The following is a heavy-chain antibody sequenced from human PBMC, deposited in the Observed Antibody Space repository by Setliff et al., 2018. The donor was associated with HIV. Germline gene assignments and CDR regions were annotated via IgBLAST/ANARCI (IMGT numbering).Heavy chain of an antibody. CDR2: ISYDGSQK. CDR3: AKGAGPTTLAEPFDS. V-gene: IGHV3-30*04. J-gene: IGHJ4*02. Sequence: QPGGSLRLSCAASGFTFSSHPLHWVRQAPGKGLEWMTVISYDGSQKYYADSVKGRFTISRDNSKSTLYLQMTNLRAEDTALYFCAKGAGPTTLAEPFDSWGQGTLVTVSS. D-gene: IGHD1-26*01. CDR1: GFTFSSHP.